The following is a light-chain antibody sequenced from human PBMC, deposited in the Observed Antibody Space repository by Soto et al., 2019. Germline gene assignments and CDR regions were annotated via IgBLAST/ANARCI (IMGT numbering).Light chain of an antibody. CDR2: AAS. J-gene: IGKJ5*01. CDR3: QQSYSTPIT. CDR1: QSISSY. Sequence: DIQMTQSPSSLSASVGDRATITCRASQSISSYLNWYQQKPGKAPKLLIYAASSLQSGVPSRFSGSGSETDFPLTISSLQPEDFATYYCQQSYSTPITFGQGTRLEIK. V-gene: IGKV1-39*01.